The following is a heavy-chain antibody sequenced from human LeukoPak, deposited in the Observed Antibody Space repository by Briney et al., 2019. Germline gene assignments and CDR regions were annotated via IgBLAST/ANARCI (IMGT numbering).Heavy chain of an antibody. V-gene: IGHV3-33*01. CDR1: GFTLSTYG. CDR2: MWSDGNRK. J-gene: IGHJ4*02. D-gene: IGHD5-24*01. CDR3: ARDADTISHYSYLDY. Sequence: PGGSLRLSCVASGFTLSTYGVHWVRQAPGKGLEWVAVMWSDGNRKYYAQSVKGRFTVSRDNSKNTLYLQMDSLRAEDTAVYYCARDADTISHYSYLDYWGQGTLVTVSS.